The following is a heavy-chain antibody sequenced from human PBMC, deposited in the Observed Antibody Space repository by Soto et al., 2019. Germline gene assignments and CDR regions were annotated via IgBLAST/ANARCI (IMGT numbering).Heavy chain of an antibody. V-gene: IGHV3-74*01. CDR3: SVSIFGVVHY. J-gene: IGHJ4*02. Sequence: GGSLRLSCAASGFSLRSQWMHWIRQAPGKGLEWVSRTSPDGSTIYADSVKGRFTISRDNAKNTVYLQMNSLRAEDTAMYCCSVSIFGVVHYWGQGTLVTVSS. CDR2: TSPDGST. D-gene: IGHD3-3*01. CDR1: GFSLRSQW.